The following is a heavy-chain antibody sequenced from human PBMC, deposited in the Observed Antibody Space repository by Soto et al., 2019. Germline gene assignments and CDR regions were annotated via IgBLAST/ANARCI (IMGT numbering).Heavy chain of an antibody. CDR3: ARAASTFRYCSGGSCYPSAAFDY. V-gene: IGHV4-59*01. J-gene: IGHJ4*02. D-gene: IGHD2-15*01. CDR2: IYYSGST. CDR1: CGSISSYY. Sequence: SETLSLTCTVSCGSISSYYWSWIRQPPGKGLEWIGYIYYSGSTNYNPSLKSRVTISVDTSKNQFSLKLSSVTAADTAVYYCARAASTFRYCSGGSCYPSAAFDYWGQGTLVTVSS.